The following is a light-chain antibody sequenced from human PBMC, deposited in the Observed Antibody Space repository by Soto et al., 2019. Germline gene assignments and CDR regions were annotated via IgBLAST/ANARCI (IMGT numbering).Light chain of an antibody. CDR3: QHYCSSPPYT. CDR1: QSVSSSY. Sequence: EIVLTQSPGTLSLSPGERATLSCRASQSVSSSYLAWYQQKPGQAPRLLIYGASSRATGIPDRFSGSGSGTDFSLPISRLEPEDFSVYYCQHYCSSPPYTFGQGTKLEIK. V-gene: IGKV3-20*01. CDR2: GAS. J-gene: IGKJ2*01.